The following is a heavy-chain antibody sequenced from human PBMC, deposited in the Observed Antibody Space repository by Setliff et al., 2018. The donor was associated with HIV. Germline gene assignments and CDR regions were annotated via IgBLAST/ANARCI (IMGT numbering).Heavy chain of an antibody. D-gene: IGHD3-22*01. Sequence: SVKVSCKASGGTFSSYAINWVRQAPGQGLEWMGGIIPILGIANYAQKFQGRVTITADKSTSTAYMELSSRRSEDTAVYYCARDREYYYDNSGSPSFDYWGQGTLVTVSS. J-gene: IGHJ4*02. CDR1: GGTFSSYA. CDR2: IIPILGIA. CDR3: ARDREYYYDNSGSPSFDY. V-gene: IGHV1-69*10.